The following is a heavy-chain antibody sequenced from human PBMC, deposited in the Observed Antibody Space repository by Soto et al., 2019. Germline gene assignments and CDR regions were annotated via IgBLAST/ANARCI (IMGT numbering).Heavy chain of an antibody. CDR3: ARSPSPPTIWFGELLGRAHDYYYGMDV. V-gene: IGHV3-33*01. J-gene: IGHJ6*02. CDR1: GFTFSSYG. D-gene: IGHD3-10*01. CDR2: IWYDGSNK. Sequence: GGSLRLSCAASGFTFSSYGMHWVRQAPGKGLEWVAVIWYDGSNKYYADSVKGRFTISRDNSKNTLYLQMNSLRAEDTAVYYCARSPSPPTIWFGELLGRAHDYYYGMDVWGQGTTVTVSS.